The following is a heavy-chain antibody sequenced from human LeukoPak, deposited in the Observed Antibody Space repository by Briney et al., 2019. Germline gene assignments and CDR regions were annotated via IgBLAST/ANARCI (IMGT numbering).Heavy chain of an antibody. V-gene: IGHV3-21*01. CDR1: GFTFSSYS. J-gene: IGHJ6*02. Sequence: GGSLRLSCAASGFTFSSYSMNWVRQAPGKGLEWVSSISSSSSYIYYADSVKGRFTISRDNAKNSLYLQMNSLRAEDTAVYYCARGGYCSSTSCYQPTYYYYYYGMDVWGQGTTVTVSS. CDR3: ARGGYCSSTSCYQPTYYYYYYGMDV. D-gene: IGHD2-2*03. CDR2: ISSSSSYI.